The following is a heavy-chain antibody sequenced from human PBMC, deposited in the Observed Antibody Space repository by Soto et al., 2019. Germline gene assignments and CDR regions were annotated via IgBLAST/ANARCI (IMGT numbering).Heavy chain of an antibody. Sequence: GGSLRLSCAASGFTFSSYAMHWVRQAPGKGLEWVAVISYDGSNKYYADSVKGRFTISRDNSKNTLYLQMNSLRAEDTAVYYCARDRIAVAGDYYYYGMDVWGQGTTVTV. J-gene: IGHJ6*02. CDR1: GFTFSSYA. CDR2: ISYDGSNK. CDR3: ARDRIAVAGDYYYYGMDV. V-gene: IGHV3-30-3*01. D-gene: IGHD6-19*01.